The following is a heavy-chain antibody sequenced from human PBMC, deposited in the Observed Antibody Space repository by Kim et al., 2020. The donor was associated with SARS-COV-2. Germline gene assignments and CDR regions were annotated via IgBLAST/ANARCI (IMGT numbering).Heavy chain of an antibody. CDR3: ARSLYCSSTSCFYGMDV. J-gene: IGHJ6*02. CDR2: ISTSGSTI. CDR1: GFTFSTYA. D-gene: IGHD2-2*01. Sequence: GGSLRLSCAASGFTFSTYAMNWVRQAPGKGLEWISYISTSGSTIYYADSVKGRFTISRDNAKSSLSLQMNSLRAEDTAVYYCARSLYCSSTSCFYGMDVGGQETTVTVSS. V-gene: IGHV3-48*03.